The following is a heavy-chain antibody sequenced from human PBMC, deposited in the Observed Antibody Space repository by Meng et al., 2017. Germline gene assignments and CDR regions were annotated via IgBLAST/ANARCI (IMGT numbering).Heavy chain of an antibody. D-gene: IGHD4-23*01. Sequence: VEWVESGGELEKPAGSLILSFAASGFFFDNDWMSWVRQAPGKGLVWVSRINSDGSSTSYADSVKGRFTISRDNAKNTLYLQMNSLRAEDTAVYYCARGGKYVWGFDYWGQGTLVTVSS. J-gene: IGHJ4*02. CDR3: ARGGKYVWGFDY. CDR2: INSDGSST. CDR1: GFFFDNDW. V-gene: IGHV3-74*02.